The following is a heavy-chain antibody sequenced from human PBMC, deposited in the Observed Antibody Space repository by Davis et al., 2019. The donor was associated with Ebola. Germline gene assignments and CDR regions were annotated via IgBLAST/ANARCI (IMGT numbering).Heavy chain of an antibody. V-gene: IGHV3-30-3*01. CDR1: GFTFSSYA. J-gene: IGHJ6*02. CDR3: ARDRGSSSWYTGMDV. CDR2: ISYDGSNK. Sequence: PGGSLRLSCAASGFTFSSYAMHWVRQAPGKGLEWVAVISYDGSNKYYADSVKGRFTISRDNSKNTLYLQMNSLRAEDTAVYYCARDRGSSSWYTGMDVWGQGTTVTVSS. D-gene: IGHD6-13*01.